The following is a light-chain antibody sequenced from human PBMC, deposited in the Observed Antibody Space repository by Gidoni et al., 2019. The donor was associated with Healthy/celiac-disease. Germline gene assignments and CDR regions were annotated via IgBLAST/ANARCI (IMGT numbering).Light chain of an antibody. CDR1: QSLLPSNVHNY. V-gene: IGKV2-28*01. CDR3: MQALQTWYT. J-gene: IGKJ2*01. Sequence: DIVMTQATLCLRVTPEEPASISCRTRQSLLPSNVHNYLEWYLQKPGQSPQLLIYLGSNRASGVPDRFIGRGSGTAVTLKISRVEAEDVGVDYCMQALQTWYTFGQGTKLEIK. CDR2: LGS.